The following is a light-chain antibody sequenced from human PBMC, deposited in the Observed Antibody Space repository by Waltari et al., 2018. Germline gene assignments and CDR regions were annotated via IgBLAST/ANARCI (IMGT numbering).Light chain of an antibody. CDR2: DSS. Sequence: ILLTPSSGSLSLSPGERATLSCRASQSISKYLAWYQQKPGHAPRRIIYDSSVRATGTPDRFSGSGSGTDFSLTISRLEPEDVAVYYCQKYGTLPATFGQGTKVEIK. J-gene: IGKJ1*01. CDR1: QSISKY. V-gene: IGKV3-20*01. CDR3: QKYGTLPAT.